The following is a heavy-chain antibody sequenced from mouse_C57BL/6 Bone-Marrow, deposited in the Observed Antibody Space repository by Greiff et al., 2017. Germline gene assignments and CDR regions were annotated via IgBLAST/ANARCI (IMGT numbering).Heavy chain of an antibody. J-gene: IGHJ3*01. CDR3: ARFYGSSFWFAY. CDR2: ISSGGSYT. D-gene: IGHD1-1*01. V-gene: IGHV5-6*01. CDR1: GFTFSSYG. Sequence: EVHLVESGGDLVKPGGSLKLSCAASGFTFSSYGMSWVRQTPDKRLEWVATISSGGSYTYYPDSVKGRFTISRDNAKNTLYLQMSSLKSEDTAMYYCARFYGSSFWFAYWGQGTLVTVSA.